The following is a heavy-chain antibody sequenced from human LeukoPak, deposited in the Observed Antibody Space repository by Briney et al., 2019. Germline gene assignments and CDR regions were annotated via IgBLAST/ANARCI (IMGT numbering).Heavy chain of an antibody. CDR1: GFTFSSYG. J-gene: IGHJ3*02. D-gene: IGHD1-26*01. Sequence: PGGSLRLSCAASGFTFSSYGMHWVRQAPGKGLEWVAVIWYDGSNKYYADSVKGRFTISRDNAKNSLYLQMNSLRAEDTAVYYCAREWELDDAFDIWGQGTMVTVSS. CDR3: AREWELDDAFDI. V-gene: IGHV3-33*01. CDR2: IWYDGSNK.